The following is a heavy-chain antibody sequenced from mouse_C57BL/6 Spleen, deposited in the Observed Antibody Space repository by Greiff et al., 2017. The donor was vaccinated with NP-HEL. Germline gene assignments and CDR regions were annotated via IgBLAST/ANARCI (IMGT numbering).Heavy chain of an antibody. Sequence: QVQLQQSGAELVKPGASVKLSCKASGYTFTSYWMQWVKQRPGQGLEWIGEIDPSDSYTNYNQKFKGKATLTVDTSSSTAYMQLSSLTSEDSAVYFCARGGIYYGYEAWFAYWGQGTLVTVSA. J-gene: IGHJ3*01. CDR2: IDPSDSYT. CDR3: ARGGIYYGYEAWFAY. CDR1: GYTFTSYW. V-gene: IGHV1-50*01. D-gene: IGHD2-2*01.